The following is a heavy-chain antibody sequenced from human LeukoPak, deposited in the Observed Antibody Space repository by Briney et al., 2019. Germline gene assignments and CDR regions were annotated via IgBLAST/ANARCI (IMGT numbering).Heavy chain of an antibody. V-gene: IGHV3-30*18. CDR2: IPYDGSNK. J-gene: IGHJ4*02. CDR1: GFTFSSYG. D-gene: IGHD1-26*01. Sequence: GGSLRLSCAASGFTFSSYGMHWVRQAPGKGLEWVAVIPYDGSNKYYADSVKGRFTISRDNSKNTLYLQMNSLRAEDTAVYYCAKGGRVTLGIFDYWGQGTLVTVSS. CDR3: AKGGRVTLGIFDY.